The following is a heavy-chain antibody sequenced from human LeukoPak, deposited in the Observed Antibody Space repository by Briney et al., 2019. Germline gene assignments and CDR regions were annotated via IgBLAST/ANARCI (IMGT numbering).Heavy chain of an antibody. CDR3: ARGRYVLLWFGEFPPFDY. Sequence: SETLSLTCAVYGGSFSGYYWSWIRQPPGKGLEWIGEINLSGSTNYNPSLKSRVTISVDTSKNQFSLKLSSVTAADTAVYYCARGRYVLLWFGEFPPFDYWGQGTLVTVSS. CDR1: GGSFSGYY. D-gene: IGHD3-10*01. J-gene: IGHJ4*02. V-gene: IGHV4-34*01. CDR2: INLSGST.